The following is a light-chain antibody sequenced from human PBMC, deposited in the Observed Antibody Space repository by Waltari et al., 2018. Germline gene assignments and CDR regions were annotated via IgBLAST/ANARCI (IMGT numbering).Light chain of an antibody. CDR2: DVI. V-gene: IGLV2-14*03. CDR3: YSYTTSSTYV. J-gene: IGLJ1*01. Sequence: QSALTQPASASGSPGQSITISCTGTSSDVGGYNFVSWYQQHPGKAPKLMIYDVINRPSGVSSRFTGYKSGNTASLTISGLQADDEAYYYCYSYTTSSTYVFVTGTQVTVL. CDR1: SSDVGGYNF.